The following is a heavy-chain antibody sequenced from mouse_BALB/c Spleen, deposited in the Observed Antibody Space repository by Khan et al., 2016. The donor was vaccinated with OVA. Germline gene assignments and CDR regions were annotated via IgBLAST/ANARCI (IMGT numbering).Heavy chain of an antibody. Sequence: QMQLEESGPALVAPSQSLSITCTISGFSLTNYGVHWVRQPPGKGLEWLVVIWSDGSTTYNSALKSRLSISKDNSKSQFFLKMNSLQTDDTAMYYCARQPYYHYYIMDYWGQGTSVTVSS. V-gene: IGHV2-6-1*01. CDR1: GFSLTNYG. CDR3: ARQPYYHYYIMDY. CDR2: IWSDGST. J-gene: IGHJ4*01. D-gene: IGHD2-10*01.